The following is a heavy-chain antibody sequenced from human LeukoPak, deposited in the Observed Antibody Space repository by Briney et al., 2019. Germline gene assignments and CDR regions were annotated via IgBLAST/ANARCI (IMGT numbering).Heavy chain of an antibody. V-gene: IGHV1-2*02. CDR3: AREVYGDSSFDY. D-gene: IGHD4-17*01. CDR1: GYSFSDNY. CDR2: INPSSGGT. Sequence: ASVKVSCKASGYSFSDNYMRWVRQAPGQGLEWMGWINPSSGGTDYAQKFQGRVTMTRDTSISTAYLELSRLRSDDPAVYYCAREVYGDSSFDYWGQGTLLTVSS. J-gene: IGHJ4*02.